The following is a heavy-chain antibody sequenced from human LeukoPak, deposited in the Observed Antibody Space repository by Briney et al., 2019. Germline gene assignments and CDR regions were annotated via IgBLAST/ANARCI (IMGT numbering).Heavy chain of an antibody. D-gene: IGHD5-12*01. CDR2: IYHSGST. J-gene: IGHJ4*02. CDR3: ARVGGGYSGYDSYYFDY. CDR1: GYSISSDYY. V-gene: IGHV4-38-2*02. Sequence: SETLSITCTVSGYSISSDYYWGWIRQPPGKGLEWIGSIYHSGSTYYNPSLKSRVTISVDTSKNQFSLKLSSVTAADTAVYYCARVGGGYSGYDSYYFDYWGQGTLVTVSS.